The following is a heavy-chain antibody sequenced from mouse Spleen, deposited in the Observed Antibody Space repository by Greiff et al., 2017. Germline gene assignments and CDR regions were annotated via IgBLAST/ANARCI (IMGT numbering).Heavy chain of an antibody. D-gene: IGHD1-1*01. J-gene: IGHJ3*01. Sequence: QVQLQQSGAELVKPGASVKLSCKASGYTFTSYWMHWVKQRPGQGLEWIGMIHPNSGSTNYNEKFKSKATLTVDKSSSTAYMQLSSLTSEDSAVYYCASLLSYYGSSLAWFAYWGQGTLVTVSA. CDR3: ASLLSYYGSSLAWFAY. CDR1: GYTFTSYW. CDR2: IHPNSGST. V-gene: IGHV1-64*01.